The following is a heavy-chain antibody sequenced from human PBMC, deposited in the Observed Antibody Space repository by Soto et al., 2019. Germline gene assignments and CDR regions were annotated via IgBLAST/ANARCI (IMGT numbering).Heavy chain of an antibody. CDR3: AKRKSSGWTDDAFDI. CDR1: GFTFSSYA. CDR2: ISRSGGST. J-gene: IGHJ3*02. D-gene: IGHD6-19*01. Sequence: EVQLLESGGGLVQPGGSLRLSCAASGFTFSSYAMSWVRQAPGKGLEWVSAISRSGGSTYYADSVKGRFTISRDNYKNTLYLQMNSPRTEDTAVDYCAKRKSSGWTDDAFDIWGQGTMVTVSS. V-gene: IGHV3-23*01.